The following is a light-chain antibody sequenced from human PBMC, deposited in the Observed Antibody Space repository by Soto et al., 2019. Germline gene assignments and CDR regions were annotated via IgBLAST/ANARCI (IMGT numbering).Light chain of an antibody. CDR1: SSDVGGYNY. J-gene: IGLJ3*02. CDR3: SSYTSSSLLWV. CDR2: DVS. Sequence: QSVLTQPASVSGSPGQSITISSTGTSSDVGGYNYVSWYQQHPGKAPKLMIYDVSNRPSGVSNRFSGSKSGNTASLTISGLQAEDEADYYCSSYTSSSLLWVFGGGTKLTVL. V-gene: IGLV2-14*01.